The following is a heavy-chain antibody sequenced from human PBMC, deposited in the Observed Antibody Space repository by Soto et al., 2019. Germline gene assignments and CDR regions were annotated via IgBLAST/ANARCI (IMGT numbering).Heavy chain of an antibody. D-gene: IGHD4-17*01. Sequence: ASVKVSCKASGYTFTSYGISWVRQAPGQGLEWMGWFNSYNGNTNYAQKLQGRVTMTTDTSTSTAYMELRSLRSDDTAVYYCARGIKYGDYPRWLDPCGPGTLVTVSS. CDR2: FNSYNGNT. CDR3: ARGIKYGDYPRWLDP. CDR1: GYTFTSYG. J-gene: IGHJ5*02. V-gene: IGHV1-18*01.